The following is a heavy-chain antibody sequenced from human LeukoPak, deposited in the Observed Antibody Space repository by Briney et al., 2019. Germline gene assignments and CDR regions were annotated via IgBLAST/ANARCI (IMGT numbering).Heavy chain of an antibody. V-gene: IGHV1-8*01. CDR2: MNPNSGNT. CDR3: ARGRDDFWSGYQDY. J-gene: IGHJ4*02. Sequence: ASVKVSFKASGYTFTSYDINWVRQATGQGLEWMGWMNPNSGNTGYAQKFQGRVTMTRNTSISTAYMELSSLRSEDTAVYYCARGRDDFWSGYQDYWGQGTLVTVSS. D-gene: IGHD3-3*01. CDR1: GYTFTSYD.